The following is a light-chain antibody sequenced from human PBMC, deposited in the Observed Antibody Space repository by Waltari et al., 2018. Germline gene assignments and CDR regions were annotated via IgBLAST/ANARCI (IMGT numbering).Light chain of an antibody. J-gene: IGLJ3*02. Sequence: QSALTQPASVSGSPGQSITISCTGTSDDVGGYNLVSWYQQSSGKAPKLIIYEVHKLPSGVSSRFSASRPGNTASLTISGLQSEDEANYYCCSYAGTTSWVFGGGTKVTVL. CDR1: SDDVGGYNL. CDR2: EVH. CDR3: CSYAGTTSWV. V-gene: IGLV2-23*02.